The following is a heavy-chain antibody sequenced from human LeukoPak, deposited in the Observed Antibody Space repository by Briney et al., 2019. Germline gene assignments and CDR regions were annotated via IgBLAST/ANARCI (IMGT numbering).Heavy chain of an antibody. V-gene: IGHV3-30*04. D-gene: IGHD1-1*01. CDR2: ISYDGSNK. CDR3: ASETNEGYFDY. Sequence: GGSLRLSCAASGFTFSSYAMHWVRQAPGKGLGWVAVISYDGSNKYYADSVKGRFTISRDNSKNTLYLQMNSLRAEDTAVYYCASETNEGYFDYWGQGTLVTVSS. J-gene: IGHJ4*02. CDR1: GFTFSSYA.